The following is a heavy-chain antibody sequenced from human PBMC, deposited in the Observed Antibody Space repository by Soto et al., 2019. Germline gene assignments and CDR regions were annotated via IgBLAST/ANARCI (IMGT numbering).Heavy chain of an antibody. CDR1: GFTFSSYG. CDR2: IWYDGSNK. CDR3: ARYSAATSNPPTWFDP. D-gene: IGHD1-26*01. Sequence: GGSLRLSCAASGFTFSSYGMHWVRQAPGKGLEWVAVIWYDGSNKYYADSVKGRFTISRDNSKNTLYLQMNSLRAEDTAVYYCARYSAATSNPPTWFDPWGQGTLVTVSS. J-gene: IGHJ5*02. V-gene: IGHV3-33*01.